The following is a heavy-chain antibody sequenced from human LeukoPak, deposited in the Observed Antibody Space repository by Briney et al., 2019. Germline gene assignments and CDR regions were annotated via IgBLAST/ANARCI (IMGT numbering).Heavy chain of an antibody. Sequence: GGSLRLSCVASGFTFSDYYMNWIRQAPGKGLEWVSYITTSGSTIYYIDSVKGRFTISRDNAKNSLYLQMNSLRAEDTAIYYCAKRGPIYSASPGNYFDYWGQGTLVTVSS. CDR3: AKRGPIYSASPGNYFDY. J-gene: IGHJ4*02. D-gene: IGHD3-10*01. CDR2: ITTSGSTI. V-gene: IGHV3-11*01. CDR1: GFTFSDYY.